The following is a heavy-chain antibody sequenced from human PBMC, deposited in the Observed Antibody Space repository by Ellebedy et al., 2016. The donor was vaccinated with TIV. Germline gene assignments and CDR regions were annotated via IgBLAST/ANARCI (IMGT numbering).Heavy chain of an antibody. CDR2: ISRVGDSQ. CDR3: ARSAYYGGKGYYFDS. V-gene: IGHV3-11*04. D-gene: IGHD4-23*01. Sequence: GGSLRLSXAASGFTFSRYYMSWVRQAPGKGLEWVSYISRVGDSQFYADSVKGRFAISRDNAKNTLYLQMNSLRADDTAVYYCARSAYYGGKGYYFDSWGQGTLVTVSS. J-gene: IGHJ4*02. CDR1: GFTFSRYY.